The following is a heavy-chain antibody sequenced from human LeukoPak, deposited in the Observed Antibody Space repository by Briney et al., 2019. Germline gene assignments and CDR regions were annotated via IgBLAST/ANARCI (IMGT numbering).Heavy chain of an antibody. Sequence: GGSLRLSCAASGFTFSSSAMHWVSQPPGKGIEWVAVISYDGSNKYYADSVKGRFTISRDNSKNTLYLQMNSLRAEDAAVYYCARAPDYGGNYHTGPDYWGQGTLVTVSS. CDR1: GFTFSSSA. CDR3: ARAPDYGGNYHTGPDY. V-gene: IGHV3-30*11. D-gene: IGHD4-23*01. J-gene: IGHJ4*02. CDR2: ISYDGSNK.